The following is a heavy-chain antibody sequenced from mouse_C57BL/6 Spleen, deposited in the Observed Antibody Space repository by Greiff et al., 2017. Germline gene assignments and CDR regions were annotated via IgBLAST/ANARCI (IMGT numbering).Heavy chain of an antibody. D-gene: IGHD1-1*01. V-gene: IGHV1-42*01. Sequence: VQLQQSGPELVKPGASVKISCKASGYSFTGYYMNWVKQSPEKSLEWIGEINPSTGGTTYNQKFKAKATLTVDQSSSTAYMQLMSLTSEDSAVYYCASGAVVADYFDYWGQGTTLTVSS. CDR3: ASGAVVADYFDY. J-gene: IGHJ2*01. CDR2: INPSTGGT. CDR1: GYSFTGYY.